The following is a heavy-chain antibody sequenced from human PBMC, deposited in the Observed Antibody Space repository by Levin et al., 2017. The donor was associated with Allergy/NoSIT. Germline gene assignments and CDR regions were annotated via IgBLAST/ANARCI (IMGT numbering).Heavy chain of an antibody. CDR1: GGTFSSYA. CDR2: IIPIFGTA. V-gene: IGHV1-69*13. CDR3: ARGPRGIGYYESPRGFDP. J-gene: IGHJ5*02. Sequence: SVKVSCKASGGTFSSYAISWVRQAPGQGLEWMGGIIPIFGTANYAQKFQGRVTITADESTSTAYMELSSLRSEDTAVYYCARGPRGIGYYESPRGFDPWGQGTLVTVSS. D-gene: IGHD3-22*01.